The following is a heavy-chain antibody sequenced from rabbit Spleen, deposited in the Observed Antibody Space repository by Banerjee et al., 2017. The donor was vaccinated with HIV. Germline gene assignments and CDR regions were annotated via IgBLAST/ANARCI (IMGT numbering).Heavy chain of an antibody. CDR1: GFSFSSGYD. D-gene: IGHD1-1*01. V-gene: IGHV1S45*01. J-gene: IGHJ4*01. Sequence: QEQLVESGGGLVQPEGSLTLTCKASGFSFSSGYDMCWVRQAPGKGPEWIACIDVGSSEKTDYASWAKGRFTVSKTSSTTVTLQVTSLTGADTATYFCARDGGGSGRYMDYCNLWGQGTLVTVS. CDR3: ARDGGGSGRYMDYCNL. CDR2: IDVGSSEKT.